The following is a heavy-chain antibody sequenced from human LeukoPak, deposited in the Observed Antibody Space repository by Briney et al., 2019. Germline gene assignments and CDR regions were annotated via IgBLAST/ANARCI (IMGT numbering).Heavy chain of an antibody. J-gene: IGHJ5*02. D-gene: IGHD5-12*01. Sequence: PGGSLRLSCAASSGFTFSSYSMNWVRQPPGKGLEWVSSITSSGTYIYYVDSVKGRFTVSRDNAKNSLYLQMNSLRAEDTAMYYCARDLRGYDSSWFDPWGQGTLVTVSS. CDR1: GFTFSSYS. CDR2: ITSSGTYI. CDR3: ARDLRGYDSSWFDP. V-gene: IGHV3-21*01.